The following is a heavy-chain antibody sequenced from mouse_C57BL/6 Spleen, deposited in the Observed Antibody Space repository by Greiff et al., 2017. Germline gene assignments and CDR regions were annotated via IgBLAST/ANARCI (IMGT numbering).Heavy chain of an antibody. V-gene: IGHV1-80*01. CDR1: GYAFSSYW. D-gene: IGHD2-4*01. CDR2: IYPGDGDP. CDR3: ARVRGNDYGKNWFAY. J-gene: IGHJ3*01. Sequence: VQLQESGAELVKPGASVQISCKASGYAFSSYWMNWVKQRPGKGLEWIGQIYPGDGDPKYNGKFKGKATLTADKSSSTAYMQLSSLTSEDSAVYFCARVRGNDYGKNWFAYWGQGTLVTVSA.